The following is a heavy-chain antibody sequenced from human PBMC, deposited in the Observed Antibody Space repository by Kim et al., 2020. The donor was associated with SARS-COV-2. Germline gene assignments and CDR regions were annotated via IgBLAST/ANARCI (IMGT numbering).Heavy chain of an antibody. D-gene: IGHD1-26*01. CDR1: GGSISTYF. CDR3: ARHQGSGTYPFDY. CDR2: IYYSGST. J-gene: IGHJ4*02. V-gene: IGHV4-59*08. Sequence: SETLSLTCTVSGGSISTYFWSWIRQPPGRGLEWIGYIYYSGSTSYNPSLQSRVTISVDTSKNQFSLKLSSVTAADTAVYYCARHQGSGTYPFDYWGQGSL.